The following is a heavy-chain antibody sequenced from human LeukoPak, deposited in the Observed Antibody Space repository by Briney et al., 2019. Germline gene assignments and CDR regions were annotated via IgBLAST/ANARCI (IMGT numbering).Heavy chain of an antibody. V-gene: IGHV1-46*01. CDR2: INPSGGST. CDR3: ARDLDY. Sequence: AASVKVSCKVSGYTLTELSMHWVRQAPGQGLEWMGIINPSGGSTSYAQKFQGRVTMTRDMSTTTVYMELNSLRSEDTAVYYCARDLDYWGQGTLVTVSS. J-gene: IGHJ4*02. CDR1: GYTLTELS.